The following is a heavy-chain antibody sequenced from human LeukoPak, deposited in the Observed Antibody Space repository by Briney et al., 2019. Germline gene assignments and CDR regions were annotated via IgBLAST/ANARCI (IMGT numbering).Heavy chain of an antibody. CDR1: GLRFSSNW. J-gene: IGHJ4*02. CDR2: IKQDGSEK. D-gene: IGHD1-26*01. Sequence: GGSLRLSCAASGLRFSSNWLTWFRQAPGNGLEWVANIKQDGSEKYYVDSVKGRFTISRDNAKNSLYLQMNSLRAEDTAVYYCARGRGVDYWGQGTLVTVSS. V-gene: IGHV3-7*01. CDR3: ARGRGVDY.